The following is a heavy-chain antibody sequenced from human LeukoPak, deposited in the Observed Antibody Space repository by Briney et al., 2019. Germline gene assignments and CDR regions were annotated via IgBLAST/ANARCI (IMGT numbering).Heavy chain of an antibody. CDR3: ERDNYGTS. J-gene: IGHJ4*02. Sequence: GGSLRLSCAASGFTVSSNYMSWVRQAPVKGLEWVSLIHSAGSTYYTDSVKGRFTISRDNSKNTLYLQMNSLRAEDTAVYYCERDNYGTSWGQGTLVTVSS. CDR2: IHSAGST. CDR1: GFTVSSNY. D-gene: IGHD4-11*01. V-gene: IGHV3-66*01.